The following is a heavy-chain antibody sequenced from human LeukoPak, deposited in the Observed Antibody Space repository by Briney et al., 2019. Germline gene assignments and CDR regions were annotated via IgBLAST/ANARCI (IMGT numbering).Heavy chain of an antibody. CDR2: IYTSGST. Sequence: SQTLSLTRTVYGGSISSGSYYCSWIRQPAGKGLEWIGRIYTSGSTNYNPSLKSRVTISVDTSKNQFSLKLSSVTAADTAVYYCAREPVAATDPFDDWGQGTLVTVSS. CDR3: AREPVAATDPFDD. V-gene: IGHV4-61*02. J-gene: IGHJ4*02. D-gene: IGHD1-26*01. CDR1: GGSISSGSYY.